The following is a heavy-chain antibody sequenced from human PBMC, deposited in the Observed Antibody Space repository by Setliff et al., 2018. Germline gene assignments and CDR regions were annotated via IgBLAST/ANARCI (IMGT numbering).Heavy chain of an antibody. D-gene: IGHD3-16*01. CDR3: ARVSAMLGGNFDT. CDR2: IFNRVTT. J-gene: IGHJ4*01. CDR1: GDSVTNVHHY. V-gene: IGHV4-30-4*08. Sequence: SEILSLTCSVSGDSVTNVHHYWSWIRQSPGKGLEWLGNIFNRVTTFYNPSFESRLVISADPSRNQFSLQLASVTAADTAVYFCARVSAMLGGNFDTWGPGSLVTVSS.